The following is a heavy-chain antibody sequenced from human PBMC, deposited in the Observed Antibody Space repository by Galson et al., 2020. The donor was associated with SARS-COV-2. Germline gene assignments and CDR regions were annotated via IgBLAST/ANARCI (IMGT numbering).Heavy chain of an antibody. CDR1: GFTVSSNY. CDR3: ATTGHENIAARPYAVDY. CDR2: IYSGGST. V-gene: IGHV3-66*01. Sequence: GGSLRLSCAASGFTVSSNYMSWVRQAPGKGLEWVSVIYSGGSTYYADSVKGRFTISRDNSKNTLYLQMTNLRPEDTAMYYCATTGHENIAARPYAVDYWGQGTLVTVSS. D-gene: IGHD6-6*01. J-gene: IGHJ4*02.